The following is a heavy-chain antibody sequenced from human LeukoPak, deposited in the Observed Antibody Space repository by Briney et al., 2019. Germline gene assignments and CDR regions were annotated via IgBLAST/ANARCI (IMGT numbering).Heavy chain of an antibody. CDR1: GFTFSSYG. Sequence: TGGSLRLSCAASGFTFSSYGMNWVRQAPGKGLEWVSFISTSSSYIYYADSVKGRFTISRDNAKNSLYLQMNSLRAEDTAVYYCAELGITMIGGVWGKGTTVTISS. CDR2: ISTSSSYI. V-gene: IGHV3-21*01. J-gene: IGHJ6*04. CDR3: AELGITMIGGV. D-gene: IGHD3-10*02.